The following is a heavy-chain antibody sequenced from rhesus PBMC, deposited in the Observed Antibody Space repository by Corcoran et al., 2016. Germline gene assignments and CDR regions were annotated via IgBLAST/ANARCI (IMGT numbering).Heavy chain of an antibody. CDR2: IYGSGGST. Sequence: QVQLQESGPAVVKPSETLSLTCAVSGGSISSSNWWSWTRQSPGKGLEWIGGIYGSGGSTEYNPSLTSRVTISEATSENQFSLKLSSVTAADTAVYYCARRYSSGWYYYFDYWGQGVLVTVSS. J-gene: IGHJ4*01. V-gene: IGHV4-93*01. D-gene: IGHD6-31*01. CDR3: ARRYSSGWYYYFDY. CDR1: GGSISSSNW.